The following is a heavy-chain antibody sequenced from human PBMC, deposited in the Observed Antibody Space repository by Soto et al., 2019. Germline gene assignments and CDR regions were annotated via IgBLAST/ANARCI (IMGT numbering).Heavy chain of an antibody. CDR3: ARQLIVVVPDAFDI. J-gene: IGHJ3*02. CDR1: GGSISSSSYY. CDR2: IYYSGST. V-gene: IGHV4-39*01. D-gene: IGHD3-22*01. Sequence: SETLSLTCTVSGGSISSSSYYWGWIRQPPGKGLEWIGSIYYSGSTYYNPSLKSRVTISVDTSKNQFSLKLSSVTAADTAVYYCARQLIVVVPDAFDIWGQGTMVTGSS.